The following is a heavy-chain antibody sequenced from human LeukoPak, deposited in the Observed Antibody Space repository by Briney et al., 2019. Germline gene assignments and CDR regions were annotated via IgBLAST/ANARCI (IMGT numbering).Heavy chain of an antibody. V-gene: IGHV4-39*07. CDR2: IYYSGST. CDR3: ARGTYSSSWHY. J-gene: IGHJ4*02. CDR1: GVSISSSSYY. D-gene: IGHD6-13*01. Sequence: SETLSLTCTVSGVSISSSSYYWGWIRQPPGKGLEWIGSIYYSGSTYYNPSLKSRVTISVDTSKNQFSLKLSSVTAADTAVYYCARGTYSSSWHYWGQGTLVTVSS.